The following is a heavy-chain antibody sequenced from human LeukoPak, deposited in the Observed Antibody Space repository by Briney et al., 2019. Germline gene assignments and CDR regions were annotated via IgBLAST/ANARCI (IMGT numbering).Heavy chain of an antibody. V-gene: IGHV3-53*01. D-gene: IGHD6-19*01. J-gene: IGHJ3*02. CDR3: ARDGWGGDTDVPDAFDI. CDR1: GLTVSSNY. CDR2: IYSGGST. Sequence: GGSLRLSCAASGLTVSSNYMSWVRQAPGKGLEWVSVIYSGGSTYYADSVKGRFTISRDNSKNTLYLQMNSLRAEDTAVYYCARDGWGGDTDVPDAFDIWGQGTVVTVSS.